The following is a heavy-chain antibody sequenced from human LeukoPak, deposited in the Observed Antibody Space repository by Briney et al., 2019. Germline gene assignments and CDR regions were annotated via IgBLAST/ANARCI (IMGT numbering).Heavy chain of an antibody. CDR1: GGSFSGYY. Sequence: PSETLSLTCAVYGGSFSGYYWSWIRQPPGKGLEWLGEINHSGSTNYNPSLKSRVTISVDTSKNQFSLKLSSVTAADTAVYYCARGYKYYYDSSGYYDYWGQGTLVTVSS. CDR2: INHSGST. D-gene: IGHD3-22*01. J-gene: IGHJ4*02. V-gene: IGHV4-34*01. CDR3: ARGYKYYYDSSGYYDY.